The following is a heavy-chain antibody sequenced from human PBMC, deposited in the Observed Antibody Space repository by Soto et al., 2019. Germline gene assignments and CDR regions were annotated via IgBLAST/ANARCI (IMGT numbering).Heavy chain of an antibody. J-gene: IGHJ5*01. Sequence: GGSLRLSCVGSGFTFSMFAMSWVRQAPGKGLEWISSISGSGGSTYYADSVKGRFTVSRDNSKTTVFLQMNSLRTEDTAVYFCAKERNFWSGTAGFDSWGQGSQGTV. D-gene: IGHD3-3*01. CDR3: AKERNFWSGTAGFDS. V-gene: IGHV3-23*01. CDR1: GFTFSMFA. CDR2: ISGSGGST.